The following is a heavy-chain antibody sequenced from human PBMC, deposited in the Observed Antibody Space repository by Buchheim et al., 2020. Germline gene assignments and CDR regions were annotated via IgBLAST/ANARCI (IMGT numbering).Heavy chain of an antibody. V-gene: IGHV4-30-2*01. D-gene: IGHD2-2*01. J-gene: IGHJ4*02. Sequence: QLQLQESGSGLVKPSQTLSLTCAVSGGSISSGGYSWSWIRQPPGKGLEWIGYIYHSGSTYYNPSLKSRVTISVDRSKNQFSLKLSSVTAADTAVYYCARGVTGYCSSTSCPNYYFDYWGQGTL. CDR3: ARGVTGYCSSTSCPNYYFDY. CDR2: IYHSGST. CDR1: GGSISSGGYS.